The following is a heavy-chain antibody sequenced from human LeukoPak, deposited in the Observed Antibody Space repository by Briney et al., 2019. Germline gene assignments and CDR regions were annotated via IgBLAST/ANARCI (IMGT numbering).Heavy chain of an antibody. CDR2: IYYSGST. Sequence: PSETLSLTCTVSGGSISSYYWSWIRQPPGKGLEWIGYIYYSGSTNYSPSLKSRVTISVDTSKNQFSLKLSSVTAADTAVYYCARHLVTTDYYYGMDVWGQGTTVTVSS. D-gene: IGHD4-11*01. CDR3: ARHLVTTDYYYGMDV. J-gene: IGHJ6*02. CDR1: GGSISSYY. V-gene: IGHV4-59*08.